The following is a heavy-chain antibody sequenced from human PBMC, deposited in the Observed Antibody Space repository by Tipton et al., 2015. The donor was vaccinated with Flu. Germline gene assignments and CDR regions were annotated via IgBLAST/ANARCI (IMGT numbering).Heavy chain of an antibody. Sequence: QLVQSGGGLVQRGESLRLSCAASGFAFSTYWILWVRQAPGKGLEWVANINEDGSTTYYLGSVKGRFTISRDDSKNALYLLIDILKTEDTAVYYCARDPFLGTGDAFDVWGRGTMVTVSS. CDR3: ARDPFLGTGDAFDV. CDR2: INEDGSTT. V-gene: IGHV3-7*01. D-gene: IGHD2/OR15-2a*01. J-gene: IGHJ3*01. CDR1: GFAFSTYW.